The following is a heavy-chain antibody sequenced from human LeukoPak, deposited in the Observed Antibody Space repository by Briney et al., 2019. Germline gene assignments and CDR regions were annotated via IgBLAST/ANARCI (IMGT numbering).Heavy chain of an antibody. CDR3: ARSPYYDSSGINFDY. D-gene: IGHD3-22*01. Sequence: SETLSLTCTVSGGSISNFYWSWIRQPPGKGLEWIGYIHNSGSTKYNPSLKSRVTISVVTAKNQFSLKVSSVTAADTAVYYRARSPYYDSSGINFDYWGQGTLVTVSS. CDR1: GGSISNFY. J-gene: IGHJ4*02. CDR2: IHNSGST. V-gene: IGHV4-59*01.